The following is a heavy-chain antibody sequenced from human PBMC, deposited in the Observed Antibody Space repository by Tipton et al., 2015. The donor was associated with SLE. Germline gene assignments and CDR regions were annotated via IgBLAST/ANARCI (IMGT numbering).Heavy chain of an antibody. CDR1: GGSFSGYY. CDR2: IYTSGST. V-gene: IGHV4-4*07. J-gene: IGHJ2*01. D-gene: IGHD2-21*02. Sequence: LRLSCAVYGGSFSGYYWSWIRQPAGKGLEWIGRIYTSGSTNYNPSLKSRVTMSVDTSKNQFSLKLSSVTAADTAVYYCARDGDIVVVTAIHGYFDLWGRGTLVTVSS. CDR3: ARDGDIVVVTAIHGYFDL.